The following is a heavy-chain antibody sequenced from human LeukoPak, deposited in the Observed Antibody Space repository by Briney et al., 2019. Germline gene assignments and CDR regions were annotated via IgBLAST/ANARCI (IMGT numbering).Heavy chain of an antibody. CDR2: ISSSGSTI. D-gene: IGHD1-26*01. CDR3: ARRDSWAGAVAFDI. CDR1: GFTFSDYY. Sequence: GGSLRLSCAASGFTFSDYYMSWIRQAPGKGLEWVSYISSSGSTIYYADSVKGRFTISRDNAKNSLYLQMNSLRAEDTAVYYCARRDSWAGAVAFDIWGQGTMVTVSS. J-gene: IGHJ3*02. V-gene: IGHV3-11*04.